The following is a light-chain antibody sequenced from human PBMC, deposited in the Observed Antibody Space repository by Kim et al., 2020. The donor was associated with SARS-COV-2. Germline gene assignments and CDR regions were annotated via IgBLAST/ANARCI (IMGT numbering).Light chain of an antibody. CDR3: QSYDSTLSGSV. V-gene: IGLV1-40*01. Sequence: QSVLTQPPSVSGAPGQRVTISCTGSSSNIGAGYDVHWYQQFPGIAPKLLIYANSNRPSGVPDRFFGSKSGTSASLAITGLQAEDEAEYYCQSYDSTLSGSVFGGGTQLTVL. J-gene: IGLJ3*02. CDR2: ANS. CDR1: SSNIGAGYD.